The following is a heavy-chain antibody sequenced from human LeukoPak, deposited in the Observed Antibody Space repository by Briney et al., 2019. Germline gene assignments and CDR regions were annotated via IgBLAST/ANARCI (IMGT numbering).Heavy chain of an antibody. V-gene: IGHV1-69*05. CDR1: GGTFSSYA. J-gene: IGHJ4*02. D-gene: IGHD3-3*01. Sequence: VASVKVSCKASGGTFSSYAISWVRQAPGQGLEWMGGIIPIFGTANYAQKFQGRVTITTDESTSTAYMELSSLRSEDTAVYYCARGGVADYDFWSGYHYYFDYWGQGTLVTVSS. CDR3: ARGGVADYDFWSGYHYYFDY. CDR2: IIPIFGTA.